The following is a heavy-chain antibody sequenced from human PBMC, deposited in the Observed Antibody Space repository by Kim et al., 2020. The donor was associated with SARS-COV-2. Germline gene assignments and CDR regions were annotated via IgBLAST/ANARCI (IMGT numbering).Heavy chain of an antibody. CDR1: GFTFSSYG. V-gene: IGHV3-30*18. CDR3: AKDRGDWNYVLGYFDY. D-gene: IGHD1-7*01. CDR2: ISYDGSNK. Sequence: GGSLRLSCAASGFTFSSYGMHWVRQAPGKGLEWVAVISYDGSNKYYADSVKGRFTISRDNSKNTLYLQMNSLRAEDTAVYYCAKDRGDWNYVLGYFDYWGQGTVDTVSS. J-gene: IGHJ4*02.